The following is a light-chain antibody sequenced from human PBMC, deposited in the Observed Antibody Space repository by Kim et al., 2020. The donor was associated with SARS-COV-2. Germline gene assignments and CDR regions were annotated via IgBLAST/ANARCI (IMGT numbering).Light chain of an antibody. Sequence: QSVLTQPASVSGSPGQSITISCTGTSSDVGGYNYVSWYQQHPGKAPKLMIYDVSKRPSGVSNRFSGSKSGNTASLTTSGLQAEDEADYYCSSYTSSSTLVFGGGTQLTVL. CDR3: SSYTSSSTLV. J-gene: IGLJ2*01. V-gene: IGLV2-14*01. CDR2: DVS. CDR1: SSDVGGYNY.